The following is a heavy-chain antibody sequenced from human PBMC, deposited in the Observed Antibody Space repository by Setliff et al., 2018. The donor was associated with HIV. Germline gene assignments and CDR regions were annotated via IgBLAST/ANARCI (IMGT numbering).Heavy chain of an antibody. CDR1: GYTFTSYA. D-gene: IGHD5-12*01. V-gene: IGHV7-4-1*02. Sequence: ASVKVSCKTSGYTFTSYALNWVRQAPGQGLEWMGWINTENGNPTYAQGFTGRFVFSLDTSVNTAYLHISSLKPEDAAVYYCARDVATIGAKFYYPYMDVWGKGTKVTVSS. CDR3: ARDVATIGAKFYYPYMDV. CDR2: INTENGNP. J-gene: IGHJ6*03.